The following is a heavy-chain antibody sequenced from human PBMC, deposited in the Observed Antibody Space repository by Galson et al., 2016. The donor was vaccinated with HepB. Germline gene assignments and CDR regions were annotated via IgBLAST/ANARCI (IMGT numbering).Heavy chain of an antibody. V-gene: IGHV4-31*03. D-gene: IGHD4-11*01. CDR1: GGSISSGGYY. CDR2: IYYSGTT. CDR3: ARDLDYKYYFDS. Sequence: TLSLTCSVSGGSISSGGYYWSWIRQHPGKGLEWIGYIYYSGTTFYNPSLKSRVTISVETSKNQFSLKLSSVTAADTAVYFCARDLDYKYYFDSWGQGTLVTVSS. J-gene: IGHJ4*02.